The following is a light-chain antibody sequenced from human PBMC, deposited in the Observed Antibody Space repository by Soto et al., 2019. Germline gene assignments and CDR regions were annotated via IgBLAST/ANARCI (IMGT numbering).Light chain of an antibody. CDR2: AAS. V-gene: IGKV1-39*01. CDR3: QQSYSTPWT. Sequence: DIQVTQSPSSLSASVGDRVTITCRASQSISSYLNWYQQKPGKAPKLLIYAASSLQSGVPSRFSGSGSGTDFTLTISSLRPEDFAIYYCQQSYSTPWTFGKGTKV. J-gene: IGKJ1*01. CDR1: QSISSY.